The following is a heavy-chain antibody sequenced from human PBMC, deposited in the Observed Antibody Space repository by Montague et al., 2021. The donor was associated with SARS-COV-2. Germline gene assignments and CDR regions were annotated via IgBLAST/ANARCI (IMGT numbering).Heavy chain of an antibody. CDR1: GGSFSGYY. J-gene: IGHJ6*02. D-gene: IGHD5-12*01. CDR2: INQSGST. V-gene: IGHV4-34*01. Sequence: SETLSLTCAVYGGSFSGYYWSWIRQPPGKGPEWIGEINQSGSTXXXPXXXXRVTISGDASKKQFSLKLSSVTAADTAVYDGARVDRYWLRIPYYYYGMDVWGQGTTVTVSS. CDR3: ARVDRYWLRIPYYYYGMDV.